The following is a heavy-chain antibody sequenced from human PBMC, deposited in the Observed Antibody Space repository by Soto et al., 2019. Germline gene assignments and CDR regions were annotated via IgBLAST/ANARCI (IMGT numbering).Heavy chain of an antibody. D-gene: IGHD1-1*01. J-gene: IGHJ6*02. Sequence: QVQLVESGGGVVQPGRSLRLSCAASGFTFSSYAMHWVRLAPGKGLEWVAVISYDGSNKYYADSVKGRFTISRDNSKNTLYLQMNSLRAEDTAVYYCARDRLRYNWNDFPYYYYGMDVWGQGTTVTVSS. V-gene: IGHV3-30-3*01. CDR2: ISYDGSNK. CDR1: GFTFSSYA. CDR3: ARDRLRYNWNDFPYYYYGMDV.